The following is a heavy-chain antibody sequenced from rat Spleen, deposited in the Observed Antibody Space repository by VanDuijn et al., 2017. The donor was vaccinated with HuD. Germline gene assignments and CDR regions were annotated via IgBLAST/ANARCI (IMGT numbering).Heavy chain of an antibody. V-gene: IGHV5-62*01. CDR2: ISSSSGT. J-gene: IGHJ2*01. Sequence: AVQLVESGGGLVQPGKSLKLSCSASGFTFSSYGMHWIRQAPGKGLDWVAYISSSSGTVYADAVKERFTISRDNAKNTLYLQLNSLKSEDTAIYYCARKDFDYWGQGVMVTVSS. CDR3: ARKDFDY. CDR1: GFTFSSYG.